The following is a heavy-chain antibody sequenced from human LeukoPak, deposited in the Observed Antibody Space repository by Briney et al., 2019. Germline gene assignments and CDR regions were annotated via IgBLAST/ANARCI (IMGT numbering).Heavy chain of an antibody. Sequence: SETLSLTCTVSGGSISSYYWSWIRQPPGKGLEWIGYIYYSGSTNYNPSLKTRVTMSVDTSKNQVSLKLSSVTAADTAMYYCARAAEYSSGWYLFDYWGQGILVTVSA. CDR2: IYYSGST. CDR1: GGSISSYY. J-gene: IGHJ4*02. CDR3: ARAAEYSSGWYLFDY. V-gene: IGHV4-59*12. D-gene: IGHD6-19*01.